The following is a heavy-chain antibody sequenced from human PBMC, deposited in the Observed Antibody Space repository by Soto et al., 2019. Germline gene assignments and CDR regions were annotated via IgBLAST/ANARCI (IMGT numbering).Heavy chain of an antibody. J-gene: IGHJ5*02. CDR1: GGTFSSYA. D-gene: IGHD6-19*01. V-gene: IGHV1-69*01. CDR2: IIPIFGTA. Sequence: QVQLVQSGAEVKKPGSSVKVSCKASGGTFSSYAISWVRQAPGQGLEWMGGIIPIFGTANYAQKFQGRVTITADESTSTAYMELSSLRSEDTVVYYCARGSPEVAGTPGVWFDPWGQGTLVTVSS. CDR3: ARGSPEVAGTPGVWFDP.